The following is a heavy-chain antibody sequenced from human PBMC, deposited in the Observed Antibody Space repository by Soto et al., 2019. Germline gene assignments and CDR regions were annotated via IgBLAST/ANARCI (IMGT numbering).Heavy chain of an antibody. Sequence: SETLSLTCAVYGGSFSGYYWSWIRQPPGKGLEWIGEIDHSGSTNYNPSLKSRVTISVDTSKNQFSLKLSSVTAADMAVYYCARAPYDFWSGHLGSYYYYYGMDVWGQGTTVTVPS. D-gene: IGHD3-3*01. CDR3: ARAPYDFWSGHLGSYYYYYGMDV. CDR1: GGSFSGYY. V-gene: IGHV4-34*01. J-gene: IGHJ6*02. CDR2: IDHSGST.